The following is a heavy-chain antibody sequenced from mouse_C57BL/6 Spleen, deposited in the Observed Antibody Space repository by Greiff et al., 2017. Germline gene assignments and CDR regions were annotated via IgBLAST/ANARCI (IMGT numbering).Heavy chain of an antibody. J-gene: IGHJ4*01. CDR3: ARYGIYYYGSSYVDAMDY. Sequence: QVILQQPGAELVKPGASVKMSCQASGFTFTSYWITWVKQRPGQGLEWIGDICPGSGSTYSNEKFKSKATLTVDTRSSTAYMHHRSLTSEDSAVYYCARYGIYYYGSSYVDAMDYWGQGTSVTVSS. CDR2: ICPGSGST. V-gene: IGHV1-55*01. D-gene: IGHD1-1*01. CDR1: GFTFTSYW.